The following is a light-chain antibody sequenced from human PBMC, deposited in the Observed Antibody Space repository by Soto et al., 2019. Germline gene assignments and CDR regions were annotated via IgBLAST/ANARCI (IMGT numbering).Light chain of an antibody. V-gene: IGKV3-11*01. CDR3: QQRSNWPIT. Sequence: IVLKQSPATLSLTTGERATLSCRASQSVSRYLAWYQQKPGQAPRLLIYDASNRATGIPARFSGSGSGTDFTLTISRLEPEDFAVYYCQQRSNWPITFGQGTRLEIK. CDR2: DAS. CDR1: QSVSRY. J-gene: IGKJ5*01.